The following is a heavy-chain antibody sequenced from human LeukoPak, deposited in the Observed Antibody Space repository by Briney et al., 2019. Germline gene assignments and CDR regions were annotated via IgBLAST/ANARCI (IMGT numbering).Heavy chain of an antibody. CDR1: GXAFSSHC. J-gene: IGHJ4*02. D-gene: IGHD1-1*01. CDR3: ARHSNWNHIDY. Sequence: GESLKISCKGFGXAFSSHCIGWVRQKPGEGLEWMGITYPDDADTRYSPSFQGHVTISADKSISTAYMQWSSLMTSDNAIYYCARHSNWNHIDYWGQGTLVTVSS. CDR2: TYPDDADT. V-gene: IGHV5-51*01.